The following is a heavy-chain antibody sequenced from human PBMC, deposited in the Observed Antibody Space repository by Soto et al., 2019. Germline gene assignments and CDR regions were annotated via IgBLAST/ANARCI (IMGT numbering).Heavy chain of an antibody. D-gene: IGHD2-15*01. J-gene: IGHJ4*02. CDR2: IKSKTDGGTT. Sequence: EVQLVESGGGLVKPGGSLRLSCAASGFTFSNAWMSWVRQAPGKGLEWVGRIKSKTDGGTTDYAAPVKGRFTISRDDSKNTLYLQMNSLKTEDTAVYYCTTGPVVVAATRGSYWGQGTLVTVSS. CDR1: GFTFSNAW. V-gene: IGHV3-15*01. CDR3: TTGPVVVAATRGSY.